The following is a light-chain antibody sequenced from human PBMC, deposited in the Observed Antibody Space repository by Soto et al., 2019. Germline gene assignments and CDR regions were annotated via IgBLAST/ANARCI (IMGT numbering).Light chain of an antibody. J-gene: IGKJ3*01. Sequence: DIQMTQSPSSLSASVGDRVTITCQANEDIRNSLHWYQQKPGKAPNLLIYDASNVETGVPSRFSGSGFGTDFTFTISRLQPEDVATYYCQQYGDLPVTFGGGTKVDIK. V-gene: IGKV1-33*01. CDR3: QQYGDLPVT. CDR2: DAS. CDR1: EDIRNS.